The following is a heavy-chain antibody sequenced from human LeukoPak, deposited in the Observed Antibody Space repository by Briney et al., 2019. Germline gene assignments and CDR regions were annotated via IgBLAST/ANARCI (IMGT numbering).Heavy chain of an antibody. CDR3: AKDLSSAITSALVLDV. J-gene: IGHJ6*02. D-gene: IGHD3-22*01. CDR1: GFKFDDYG. Sequence: GGSLRLSCAASGFKFDDYGMSWVRQVPGKGLEWVSGINWNGGSRGYADSVKGRFTISRDNVKNALYLQMNSLRPEDTALYYCAKDLSSAITSALVLDVWGQGTTVIVSS. V-gene: IGHV3-20*04. CDR2: INWNGGSR.